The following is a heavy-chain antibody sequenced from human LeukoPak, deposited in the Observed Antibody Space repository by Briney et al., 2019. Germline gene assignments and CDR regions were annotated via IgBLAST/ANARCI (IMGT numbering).Heavy chain of an antibody. CDR2: IWYDGSNK. CDR3: ARLAYYYDSSGYLGPYYFDY. J-gene: IGHJ4*02. D-gene: IGHD3-22*01. V-gene: IGHV3-33*01. Sequence: GGSLRLSCAASGFTFSSYGMHWVRQAPGKGLEWVAVIWYDGSNKYYADSVKGRFTISRDNSKNTLYLQMNSLRAEDTAVYYCARLAYYYDSSGYLGPYYFDYWGQGTLVTVSS. CDR1: GFTFSSYG.